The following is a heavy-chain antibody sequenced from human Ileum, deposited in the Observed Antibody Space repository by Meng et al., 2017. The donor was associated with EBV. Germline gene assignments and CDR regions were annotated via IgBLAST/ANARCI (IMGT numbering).Heavy chain of an antibody. D-gene: IGHD6-19*01. Sequence: QVQLQGAGPGLVKPSETLSLTCSVSGGSVSSGGNYWSWIRQPPGKGLEWIGYIYNSGSTNYNPSLKSRVTISVDTSKNQFSLKLSSVTAADTAGYYCARDGYSSGSDWGQGTLVTVSS. V-gene: IGHV4-61*08. J-gene: IGHJ4*02. CDR3: ARDGYSSGSD. CDR2: IYNSGST. CDR1: GGSVSSGGNY.